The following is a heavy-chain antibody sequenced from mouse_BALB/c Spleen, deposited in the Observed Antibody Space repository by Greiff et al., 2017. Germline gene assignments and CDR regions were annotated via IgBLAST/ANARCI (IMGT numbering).Heavy chain of an antibody. CDR1: GFTFSSYT. J-gene: IGHJ4*01. Sequence: EVQLKESGGGLVKPGGSLKLSCAASGFTFSSYTMSWVRQTPEKRLEWVATISSGGGNTYYPDSVKGRFTISRDNAKNNLYLQMSSLRSEDTALYYCARSYYDYDGGYAMDYWGQGTSVTVSS. V-gene: IGHV5-9*03. CDR2: ISSGGGNT. D-gene: IGHD2-4*01. CDR3: ARSYYDYDGGYAMDY.